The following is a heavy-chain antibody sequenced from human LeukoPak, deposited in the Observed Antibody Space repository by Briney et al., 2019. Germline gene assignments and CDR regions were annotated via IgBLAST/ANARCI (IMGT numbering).Heavy chain of an antibody. V-gene: IGHV4-59*08. CDR1: GGSISSLY. Sequence: SETLSLTCSVSGGSISSLYWSWIRQPPGKGLEWIGYIYYTGSTNYNPSLKSPVTMFVDMSKNQFSLRLSSVTAADTAVYYCARHRAYSSSSPFDYWGQGTLVTVSS. J-gene: IGHJ4*02. D-gene: IGHD6-6*01. CDR2: IYYTGST. CDR3: ARHRAYSSSSPFDY.